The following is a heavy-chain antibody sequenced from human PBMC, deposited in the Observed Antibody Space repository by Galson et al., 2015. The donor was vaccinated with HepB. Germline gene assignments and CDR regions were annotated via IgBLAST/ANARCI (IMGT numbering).Heavy chain of an antibody. Sequence: SVKVSCKASGSTFTNYGITWVRQAPGQGLEWMGWISGYGDNTQYAQMFHDRVTMTTETSTDTAYVELRSLISDDTAVYYCARNDTLSGADPWGQGTLVTVSS. CDR2: ISGYGDNT. V-gene: IGHV1-18*04. CDR1: GSTFTNYG. CDR3: ARNDTLSGADP. D-gene: IGHD2/OR15-2a*01. J-gene: IGHJ5*02.